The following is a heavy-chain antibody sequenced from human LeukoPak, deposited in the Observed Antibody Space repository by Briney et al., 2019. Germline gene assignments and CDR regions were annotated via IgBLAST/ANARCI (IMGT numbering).Heavy chain of an antibody. D-gene: IGHD6-19*01. V-gene: IGHV3-23*01. CDR1: GFTFSSYA. CDR3: AKSGSGWYFFDY. J-gene: IGHJ4*02. Sequence: GGSLRLSCAASGFTFSSYAMSCVRQAPGKGLEWVSSISGSGGSTYYADSVKGRFNISRDNSKNTLYLQMNSLRAEHTAVYYCAKSGSGWYFFDYWGQGTLVTVSS. CDR2: ISGSGGST.